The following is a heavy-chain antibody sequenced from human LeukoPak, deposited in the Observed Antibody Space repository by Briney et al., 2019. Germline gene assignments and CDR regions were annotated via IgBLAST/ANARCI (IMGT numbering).Heavy chain of an antibody. CDR2: IKWNGGST. J-gene: IGHJ4*02. CDR3: ARDAVFGNLPDY. D-gene: IGHD3-10*02. CDR1: GFTFDDYG. Sequence: PGGSLRLSCAASGFTFDDYGMSWVRQAPGKGLEWVSGIKWNGGSTGYADSVKGRFTISRDNTKNSLYLQMNSLTAEDTAVYYCARDAVFGNLPDYWGQGTLVTVSS. V-gene: IGHV3-20*04.